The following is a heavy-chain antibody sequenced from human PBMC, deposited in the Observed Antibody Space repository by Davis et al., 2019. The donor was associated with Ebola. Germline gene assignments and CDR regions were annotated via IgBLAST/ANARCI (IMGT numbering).Heavy chain of an antibody. Sequence: ASVKVSCKTSGYNFNRYGISWVRQVPGQGLEWMGWISGYNGNTNYAQKFQGRVTMTTDTSTSTAYMDLRSLTSDDTAVYYCARDPDYYGSGTFHYYYYGMDVWGQGTTVTVSS. J-gene: IGHJ6*02. D-gene: IGHD3-10*01. CDR3: ARDPDYYGSGTFHYYYYGMDV. CDR1: GYNFNRYG. V-gene: IGHV1-18*01. CDR2: ISGYNGNT.